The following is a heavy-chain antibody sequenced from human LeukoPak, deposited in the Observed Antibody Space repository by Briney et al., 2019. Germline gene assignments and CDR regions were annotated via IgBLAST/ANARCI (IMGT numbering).Heavy chain of an antibody. CDR1: GFTFSSYS. CDR2: XSSSSSYI. Sequence: GGSLXLSCXASGFTFSSYSMNWVRQAPGKGLEWXXXXSSSSSYIYYADSVKGRFTISRDNAKNSLYLQMNSLRAEDTAVYYCARDFTYYYDSSEPSDYWGQGTLVTVSS. D-gene: IGHD3-22*01. CDR3: ARDFTYYYDSSEPSDY. V-gene: IGHV3-21*01. J-gene: IGHJ4*02.